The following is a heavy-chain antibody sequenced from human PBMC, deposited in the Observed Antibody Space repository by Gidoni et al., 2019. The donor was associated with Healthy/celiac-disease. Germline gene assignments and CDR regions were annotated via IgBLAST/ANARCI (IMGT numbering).Heavy chain of an antibody. CDR1: GFPFDDYG. Sequence: EVQLVESGGGVVRPGGSLRLSCAAAGFPFDDYGRSWVRQAPGKGLEWVFGINWNGGSTGYADSVKGRFTISRDNAKNSLYLQMNSLRAEDTALYYCARAGGTVTEYYFDYWGQGTLVTVSS. CDR3: ARAGGTVTEYYFDY. J-gene: IGHJ4*02. V-gene: IGHV3-20*04. D-gene: IGHD4-17*01. CDR2: INWNGGST.